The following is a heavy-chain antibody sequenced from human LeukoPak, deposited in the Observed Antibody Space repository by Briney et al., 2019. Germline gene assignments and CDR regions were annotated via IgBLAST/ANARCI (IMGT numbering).Heavy chain of an antibody. CDR2: INPNSGGT. J-gene: IGHJ4*02. V-gene: IGHV1-2*02. CDR3: ARSPTTLSSNSSPFDY. CDR1: GYTFAGYY. Sequence: GASLKVSCKTSGYTFAGYYVHWVRQAPGQGLEWMGWINPNSGGTNYARKFRGRVTMTRDTPIRTAYMELSRLRSDDTAVYYCARSPTTLSSNSSPFDYWGRGTLATVSS. D-gene: IGHD6-6*01.